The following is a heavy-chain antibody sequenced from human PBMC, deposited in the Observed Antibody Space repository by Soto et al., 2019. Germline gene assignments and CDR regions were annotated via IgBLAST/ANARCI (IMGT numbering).Heavy chain of an antibody. J-gene: IGHJ4*02. D-gene: IGHD2-15*01. V-gene: IGHV3-23*01. Sequence: EVQLLESGGGLVQPGGSLRLSCAASGFTFSSYAMRWVRQAPGTGLEWVSVIDGSGGDTSFADSVKGRFTISRDNSKNRRYLNMNSLRVENPPRYYCAKEKEAAAYVDTSPFDSWGQGPQVTVSS. CDR3: AKEKEAAAYVDTSPFDS. CDR2: IDGSGGDT. CDR1: GFTFSSYA.